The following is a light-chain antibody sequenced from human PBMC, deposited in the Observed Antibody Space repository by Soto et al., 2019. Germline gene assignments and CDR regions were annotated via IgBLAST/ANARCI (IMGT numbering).Light chain of an antibody. J-gene: IGLJ1*01. CDR2: SNN. CDR1: SSNIGSNY. V-gene: IGLV1-47*02. Sequence: QSVLTQPPSASGTPGQRVTISCSGSSSNIGSNYVYWYQQLPGTAPKLLIYSNNQRPSGVPDRFSGSKSGTSASLAISGLRSXDEADYYCAAWDDSLSGPVYVFGTGTKVTVL. CDR3: AAWDDSLSGPVYV.